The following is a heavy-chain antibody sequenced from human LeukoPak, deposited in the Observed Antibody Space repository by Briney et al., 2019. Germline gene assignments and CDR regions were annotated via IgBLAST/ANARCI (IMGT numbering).Heavy chain of an antibody. V-gene: IGHV1-18*01. CDR2: ISADNSNT. J-gene: IGHJ4*02. Sequence: ASVKVSCKASGCTFTSYDINWVRQATGQGLEWMGWISADNSNTNYAQKLQGRVTMTTDTSTSTAYMELRSLRSDDTAVYYCARDLLYYDSSGYFSFDYWGQGTLVIVSS. CDR1: GCTFTSYD. CDR3: ARDLLYYDSSGYFSFDY. D-gene: IGHD3-22*01.